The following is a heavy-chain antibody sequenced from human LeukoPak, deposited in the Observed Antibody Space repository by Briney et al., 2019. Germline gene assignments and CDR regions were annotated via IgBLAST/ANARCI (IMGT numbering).Heavy chain of an antibody. J-gene: IGHJ4*02. CDR1: YX. CDR2: INPGNSDT. V-gene: IGHV5-51*01. Sequence: YXIGXXRQXPGKGLEWMAIINPGNSDTKYNPAFQGQVTISADKSISTAYLQWGSLKASDSAMYYCARRSSSEFWGQGTLVTVSS. CDR3: ARRSSSEF. D-gene: IGHD6-6*01.